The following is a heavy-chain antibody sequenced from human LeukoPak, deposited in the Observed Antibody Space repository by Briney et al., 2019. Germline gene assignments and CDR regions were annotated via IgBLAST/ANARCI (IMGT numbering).Heavy chain of an antibody. CDR1: GFRFGGST. D-gene: IGHD3-9*01. Sequence: GGSLRLSCAASGFRFGGSTISWVRQAPGKGLQWVSSISDSGNTYYAESLKGRITVSRDNDKNSLFLQMNSLRADDTAVHYCARDASIGLDVWGHGTTVTVSS. CDR2: ISDSGNT. V-gene: IGHV3-21*01. CDR3: ARDASIGLDV. J-gene: IGHJ6*02.